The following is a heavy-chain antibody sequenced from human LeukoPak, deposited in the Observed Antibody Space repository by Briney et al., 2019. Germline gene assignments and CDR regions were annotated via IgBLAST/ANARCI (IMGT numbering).Heavy chain of an antibody. J-gene: IGHJ6*02. CDR2: INPSGGST. Sequence: ASVKVSCKATGYTFTSYYMHWVRQAPGQGLEWMGIINPSGGSTSYAQKFQGRVTMTRDTSTSTVYMELSSLRSEDTAVYYCARVAPSHSGYNWNDYYYGMDVWGQGTTVTVSS. V-gene: IGHV1-46*01. CDR3: ARVAPSHSGYNWNDYYYGMDV. D-gene: IGHD1-20*01. CDR1: GYTFTSYY.